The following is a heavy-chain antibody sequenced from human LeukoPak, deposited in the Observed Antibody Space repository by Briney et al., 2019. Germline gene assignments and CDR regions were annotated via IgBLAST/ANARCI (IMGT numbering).Heavy chain of an antibody. CDR1: GDTFSSHG. CDR3: AELGITMIGGV. D-gene: IGHD3-10*02. Sequence: GGTLRLFCAASGDTFSSHGMNWVRQAPGKGLEWVSGSIPSGHTTYYADSVKGRFTISRDNAKNSLYLQMNSLRAEDTAVYYCAELGITMIGGVWGKGTTVTISS. CDR2: SIPSGHTT. V-gene: IGHV3-48*04. J-gene: IGHJ6*04.